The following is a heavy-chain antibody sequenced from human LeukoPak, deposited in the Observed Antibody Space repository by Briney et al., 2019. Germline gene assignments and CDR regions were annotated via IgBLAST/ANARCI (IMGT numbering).Heavy chain of an antibody. J-gene: IGHJ4*02. Sequence: GGSLRLSCAASGFTFSSYAMSWVRQAPGKGLEWVSAISGSGGSTYYADSVKGRFTISRDNSKNTLYLQMNSLRAEDTGVYYCAKSPTYYDFWSGYYIDYWGQGTLVTVSS. V-gene: IGHV3-23*01. D-gene: IGHD3-3*01. CDR2: ISGSGGST. CDR3: AKSPTYYDFWSGYYIDY. CDR1: GFTFSSYA.